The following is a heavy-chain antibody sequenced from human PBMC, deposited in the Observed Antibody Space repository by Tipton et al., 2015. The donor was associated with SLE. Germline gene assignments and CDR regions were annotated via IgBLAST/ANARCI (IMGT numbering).Heavy chain of an antibody. CDR2: INHSGGT. V-gene: IGHV4-34*09. CDR3: ARGAGGGEY. Sequence: TLSLTCAVYGGSFSGYYWSWIRQPPGKGLEWIGEINHSGGTNYNPSLKSRVTISVDTSKNQFSLKLSSVTAADTAVYYCARGAGGGEYWGQGTLVTVSS. CDR1: GGSFSGYY. D-gene: IGHD2-8*02. J-gene: IGHJ4*02.